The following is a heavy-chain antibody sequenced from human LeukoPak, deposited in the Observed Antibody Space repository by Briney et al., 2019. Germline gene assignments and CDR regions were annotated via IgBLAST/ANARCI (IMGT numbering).Heavy chain of an antibody. Sequence: GESLKISCAASGFTFSSYWMHWVRQAPGKGLVWVSHVNSDGRSTNYADSVKGRFTISRDNAKNTLYLQMNSLTAEDTAVYYCARGYDFWRKDIWGQGTMVTVSS. CDR3: ARGYDFWRKDI. V-gene: IGHV3-74*01. J-gene: IGHJ3*02. CDR1: GFTFSSYW. CDR2: VNSDGRST. D-gene: IGHD3-3*01.